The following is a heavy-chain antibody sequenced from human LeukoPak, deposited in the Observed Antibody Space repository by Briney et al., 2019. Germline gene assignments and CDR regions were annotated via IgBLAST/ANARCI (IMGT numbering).Heavy chain of an antibody. J-gene: IGHJ5*02. V-gene: IGHV4-30-4*01. CDR2: IYYSGST. Sequence: SQTLSLTCTVPGGSISSGDYYWSWIRQPPGKGLEWIGYIYYSGSTYYNPSLKSRVTISVDTSKNQFSLKLSSVTAADTAVYYCARGGLYSSSWLNWFDPWGQGTPVTVSS. CDR3: ARGGLYSSSWLNWFDP. D-gene: IGHD6-13*01. CDR1: GGSISSGDYY.